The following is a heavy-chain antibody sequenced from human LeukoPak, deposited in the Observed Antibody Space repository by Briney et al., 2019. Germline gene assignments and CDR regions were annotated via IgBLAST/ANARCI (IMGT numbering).Heavy chain of an antibody. V-gene: IGHV4-34*01. CDR1: GGSFSGYY. CDR3: ASSLDYDYVWGSYPVSYYYYYMDV. J-gene: IGHJ6*03. CDR2: INHSGST. D-gene: IGHD3-16*02. Sequence: SETLSLTCAVYGGSFSGYYWSWIRQPPGKGLEWIGEINHSGSTNYNPSLKSRVTISVDTSKNQFSLKLSSVTAADTAVYYCASSLDYDYVWGSYPVSYYYYYMDVWGEGTTVTVSS.